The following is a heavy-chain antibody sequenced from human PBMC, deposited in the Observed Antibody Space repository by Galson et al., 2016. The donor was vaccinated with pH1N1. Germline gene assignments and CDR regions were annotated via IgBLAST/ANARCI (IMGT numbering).Heavy chain of an antibody. V-gene: IGHV3-23*01. CDR2: ISGSGGST. J-gene: IGHJ3*02. D-gene: IGHD2/OR15-2a*01. CDR3: AKTLTHDEIFDAFDI. Sequence: SLRLSCAASGFTFSSYAMRWVRQAPGKGLEWVSAISGSGGSTYYADSVKGRFTISGDNSKNTLYLQMNSLRAEDTAVYYCAKTLTHDEIFDAFDIWGQGTMVTVPS. CDR1: GFTFSSYA.